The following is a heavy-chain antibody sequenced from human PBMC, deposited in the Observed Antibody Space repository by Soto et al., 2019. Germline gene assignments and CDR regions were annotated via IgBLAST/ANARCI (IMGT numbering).Heavy chain of an antibody. CDR2: IYYSGST. V-gene: IGHV4-31*03. CDR1: GGSISSGGYY. Sequence: QVQLQESGPGLVKPSQTLSLTCTVSGGSISSGGYYWTWIRQHPGKGLEWIGYIYYSGSTYYNPSLQRRGTLSVATSKNLFSLKLSSVIAADTAVYYCARSVFPWGQGTLVTVSS. CDR3: ARSVFP. J-gene: IGHJ5*02.